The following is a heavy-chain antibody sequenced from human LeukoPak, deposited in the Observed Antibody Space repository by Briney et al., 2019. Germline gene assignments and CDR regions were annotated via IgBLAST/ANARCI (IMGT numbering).Heavy chain of an antibody. CDR3: VRGSPGYSSSWHAY. D-gene: IGHD6-13*01. Sequence: PGGSLRLSCAASGFRFSGYWMTWVRQAPGKGLEWVANIKGDGSETSYVTSVRGRFTISRDDAKNTMYLQMNSLRAEDTAMYYCVRGSPGYSSSWHAYWGQGTLVTVSS. CDR1: GFRFSGYW. V-gene: IGHV3-7*01. J-gene: IGHJ4*02. CDR2: IKGDGSET.